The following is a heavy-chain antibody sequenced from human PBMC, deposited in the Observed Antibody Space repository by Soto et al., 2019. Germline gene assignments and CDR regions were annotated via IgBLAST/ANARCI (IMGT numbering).Heavy chain of an antibody. CDR1: GYTFTSYD. CDR3: AGVIHYDILTGYYTGVGWFDP. D-gene: IGHD3-9*01. CDR2: MNPNSGNT. V-gene: IGHV1-8*01. Sequence: ASVKVSCKASGYTFTSYDINWVRQATGQGLEWMGWMNPNSGNTGYAQKFQGRVTMTRNTSISTAYMELSSLRSEDTAVYYCAGVIHYDILTGYYTGVGWFDPWGQGTLVTVSS. J-gene: IGHJ5*02.